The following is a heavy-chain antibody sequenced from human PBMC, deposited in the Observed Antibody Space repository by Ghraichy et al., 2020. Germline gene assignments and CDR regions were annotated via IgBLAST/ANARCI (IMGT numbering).Heavy chain of an antibody. D-gene: IGHD3-3*01. CDR1: GFTFSSYE. CDR2: ISSSGSTI. Sequence: GGSLRLSCAASGFTFSSYEMNWVRQAPGKGLEWVSYISSSGSTIYYADSVKGRFTISRDNAKNSLYLQMNSLRAEDTAVYYCARLLSPYYDFWSGYYTGGDYWGQGTLVTVSS. J-gene: IGHJ4*02. CDR3: ARLLSPYYDFWSGYYTGGDY. V-gene: IGHV3-48*03.